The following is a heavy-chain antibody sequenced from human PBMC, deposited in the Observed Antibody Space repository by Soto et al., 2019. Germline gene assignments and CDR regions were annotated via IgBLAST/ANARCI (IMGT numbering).Heavy chain of an antibody. CDR2: ILPVFGTA. V-gene: IGHV1-69*01. Sequence: QVQLVQSGAEVKKPGSSVKVSCKASGGTFSSYAISWVRQAPGQGLEWMGGILPVFGTANYAQKFQGRVTITADDSKSAANMELSSVRSEDTGVYYCARPGGSSFLFYFVYGSVVCGKGTTVTLSS. CDR1: GGTFSSYA. D-gene: IGHD6-13*01. J-gene: IGHJ6*04. CDR3: ARPGGSSFLFYFVYGSVV.